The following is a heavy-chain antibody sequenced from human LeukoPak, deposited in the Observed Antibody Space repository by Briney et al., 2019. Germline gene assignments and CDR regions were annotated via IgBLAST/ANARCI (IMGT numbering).Heavy chain of an antibody. CDR3: ARVGVGSLVLGFDP. V-gene: IGHV4-31*03. CDR1: GGSISSGGYY. J-gene: IGHJ5*02. CDR2: IYYSGST. D-gene: IGHD3-10*01. Sequence: SETLSLTCTISGGSISSGGYYWSWIRQHPGKGLEWIGYIYYSGSTYYNPSLKSRVTISVDTSKNQFSLKLSSVTAADTAVYYCARVGVGSLVLGFDPWGQGTLVTVSS.